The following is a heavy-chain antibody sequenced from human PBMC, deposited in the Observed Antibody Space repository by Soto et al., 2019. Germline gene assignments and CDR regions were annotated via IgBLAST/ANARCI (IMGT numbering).Heavy chain of an antibody. J-gene: IGHJ4*02. CDR3: ARAVAVPADFDY. CDR1: GYTFTGYY. CDR2: INPNSGGT. Sequence: ASVKVSCKASGYTFTGYYMNWVRQAPGQGLEWMGWINPNSGGTDYSQKFQGWVTITRDTSMSTAYMELSSLRSDDTAVYYCARAVAVPADFDYWGQGTLVTVSS. V-gene: IGHV1-2*04. D-gene: IGHD6-19*01.